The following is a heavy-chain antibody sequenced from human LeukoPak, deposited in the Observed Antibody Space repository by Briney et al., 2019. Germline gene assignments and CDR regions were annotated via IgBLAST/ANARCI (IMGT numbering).Heavy chain of an antibody. J-gene: IGHJ4*02. CDR2: INPDTGAT. V-gene: IGHV1-2*02. Sequence: ASVKVSCKASGYTFTDYYMHWVQQAPGQGLEWMGWINPDTGATNYAQKFQGRVSMTRDTSINTAYMDLTRLRSDDTAIYYCARVCSGGSCYVPPFDYWGQGTLVTVSS. CDR3: ARVCSGGSCYVPPFDY. CDR1: GYTFTDYY. D-gene: IGHD2-15*01.